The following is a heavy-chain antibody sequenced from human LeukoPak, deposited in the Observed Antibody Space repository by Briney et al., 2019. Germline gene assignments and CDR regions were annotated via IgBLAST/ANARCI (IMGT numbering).Heavy chain of an antibody. CDR1: GLTFSNHW. J-gene: IGHJ4*02. CDR3: ATDIDDY. Sequence: GGSLRLSCAASGLTFSNHWMHWVRQAPGKGLMWVSRINRGGSRTDYADSVKGRFTVSRDDAKNTLYLQMNSLRAEDTAVYYCATDIDDYWGQGTLVTVSS. V-gene: IGHV3-74*01. CDR2: INRGGSRT.